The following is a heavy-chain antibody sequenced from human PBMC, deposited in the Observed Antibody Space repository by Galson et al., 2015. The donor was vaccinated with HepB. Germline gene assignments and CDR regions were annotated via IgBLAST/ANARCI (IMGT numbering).Heavy chain of an antibody. J-gene: IGHJ3*02. D-gene: IGHD2-2*01. CDR3: AKATLGSSTSGRGAFDI. Sequence: SLRLSCAASGFTFSSYAMSLVRQAPGKGLERVSAISGRGDSTYYADSVKGRSTISRDNSKNTLYLQMNSLRAEDTAVYYCAKATLGSSTSGRGAFDIWGQGTMVTVSS. CDR1: GFTFSSYA. CDR2: ISGRGDST. V-gene: IGHV3-23*01.